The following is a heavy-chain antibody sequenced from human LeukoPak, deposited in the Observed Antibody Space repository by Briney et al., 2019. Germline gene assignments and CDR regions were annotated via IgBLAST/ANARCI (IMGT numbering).Heavy chain of an antibody. Sequence: GASVKVSCKASGYTFTGYYMHWVRQAPGQGLEWMGWINPNSGGTNYAQKFQGRVTITTDESTSTAYMELSSLRSEDTAVYYCARVMYYDSSGLDYAFDIWGQGTMVTVSS. D-gene: IGHD3-22*01. CDR3: ARVMYYDSSGLDYAFDI. CDR2: INPNSGGT. J-gene: IGHJ3*02. V-gene: IGHV1-2*02. CDR1: GYTFTGYY.